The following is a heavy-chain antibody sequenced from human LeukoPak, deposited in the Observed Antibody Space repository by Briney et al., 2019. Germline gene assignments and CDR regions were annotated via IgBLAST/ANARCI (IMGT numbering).Heavy chain of an antibody. CDR2: INSGGSET. Sequence: GGSLRLSCAASGFMFGTFWMHWVRQTPGKGLLWVSRINSGGSETTYADSVKGRFTISRDNSKNTLYLQMNSLRAEDTAVYYCAKQIVGAPWDAFDIWGQGTMVTVSS. CDR1: GFMFGTFW. D-gene: IGHD1-26*01. J-gene: IGHJ3*02. CDR3: AKQIVGAPWDAFDI. V-gene: IGHV3-74*01.